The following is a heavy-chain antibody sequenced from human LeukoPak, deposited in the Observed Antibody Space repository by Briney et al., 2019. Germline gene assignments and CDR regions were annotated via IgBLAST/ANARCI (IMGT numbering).Heavy chain of an antibody. CDR2: IYYSGST. CDR3: ARDSSYYDSRAPDAFDI. CDR1: GGSISSGDYY. J-gene: IGHJ3*02. D-gene: IGHD3-22*01. Sequence: SQTLSLTCTVSGGSISSGDYYWSWIRQPPGKGLEWIGYIYYSGSTYYNPSLKSRVTISVDTSKNQFSLKLSSVTAADTAVYYCARDSSYYDSRAPDAFDIWGQGTRVTVSS. V-gene: IGHV4-30-4*01.